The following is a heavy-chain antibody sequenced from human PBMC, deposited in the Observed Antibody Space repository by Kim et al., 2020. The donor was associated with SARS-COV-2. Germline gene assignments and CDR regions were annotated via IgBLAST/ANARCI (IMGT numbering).Heavy chain of an antibody. CDR1: GGSISSGGYY. Sequence: SETLSLTCTVSGGSISSGGYYWSWIRQHPGKGLEWIGYIYYSGSTYYNPSLKSRVTISVATSKNQFSLKLSSVTAADTAVYYCATHLPWHYFDYWGQGTLVTVSS. V-gene: IGHV4-31*03. CDR2: IYYSGST. CDR3: ATHLPWHYFDY. J-gene: IGHJ4*02.